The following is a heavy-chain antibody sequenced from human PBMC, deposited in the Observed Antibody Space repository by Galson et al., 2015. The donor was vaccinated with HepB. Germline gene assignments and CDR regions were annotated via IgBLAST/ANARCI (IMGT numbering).Heavy chain of an antibody. Sequence: SLRLSCAASGFTFSSYGMHWVRQAPGKGLEWVAFIRYDGKNKYSIDSVKGRFTISRDNSKNTPYLQMNSLRAEDTAVYYCAKDHGPWYYDSSGHPTHWGQGTLVTVSS. CDR3: AKDHGPWYYDSSGHPTH. CDR1: GFTFSSYG. CDR2: IRYDGKNK. J-gene: IGHJ4*02. V-gene: IGHV3-30*02. D-gene: IGHD3-22*01.